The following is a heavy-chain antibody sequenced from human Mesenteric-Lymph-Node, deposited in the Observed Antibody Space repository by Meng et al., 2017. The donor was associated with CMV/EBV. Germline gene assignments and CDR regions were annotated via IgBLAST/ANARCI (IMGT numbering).Heavy chain of an antibody. J-gene: IGHJ6*02. Sequence: VKVSCKASGYTFTGYYMHWVRQAPGQGLEWMGWINPNSGGTNYAQKFQGRVTMTRDTSISTAYMELSRLRSDDTAVYYCARVPASIDTAMVTFYYYYYGMDVWGQGTTVTVSS. CDR2: INPNSGGT. V-gene: IGHV1-2*02. CDR1: GYTFTGYY. D-gene: IGHD5-18*01. CDR3: ARVPASIDTAMVTFYYYYYGMDV.